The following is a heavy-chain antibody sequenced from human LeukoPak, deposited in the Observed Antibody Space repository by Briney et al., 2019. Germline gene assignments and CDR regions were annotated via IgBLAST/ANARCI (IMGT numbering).Heavy chain of an antibody. Sequence: GGSLRLSCAASGFTFSIYSMNWVRQAPGKGLERGVNIKVDGSEIKYVDSVKGRFTITRDNAKNSLYLQMNSPTVDDTAVYYCARDRGYSSFDYWGQGTLVTVSS. V-gene: IGHV3-7*01. CDR2: IKVDGSEI. J-gene: IGHJ4*02. CDR1: GFTFSIYS. CDR3: ARDRGYSSFDY. D-gene: IGHD4-23*01.